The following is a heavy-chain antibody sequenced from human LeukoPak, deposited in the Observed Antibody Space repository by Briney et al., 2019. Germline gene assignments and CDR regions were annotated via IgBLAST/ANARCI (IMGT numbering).Heavy chain of an antibody. Sequence: ASVKVSCKASGYTFTSYYMHWVRQAPGHGLEWMGIINPSGGSTSYAQKFQGRVTMTRDTSTSTVYMELSSLRSEDTAVYYCARAPAYCGGDCYPDYWGQGTLVTVSS. CDR3: ARAPAYCGGDCYPDY. CDR2: INPSGGST. D-gene: IGHD2-21*01. J-gene: IGHJ4*02. CDR1: GYTFTSYY. V-gene: IGHV1-46*03.